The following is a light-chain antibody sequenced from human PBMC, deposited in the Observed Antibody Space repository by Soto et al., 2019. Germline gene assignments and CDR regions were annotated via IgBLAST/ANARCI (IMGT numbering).Light chain of an antibody. CDR2: GAS. J-gene: IGKJ2*01. CDR3: LQFDNSPLYT. Sequence: EVVLTQSPVTLSLSPGERATLSCRASQSFRGLLAWYQQKPGQAPRLLIYGASTRATGIPDRFSGSGSGTDFSLTISRLEPEDFAVYYCLQFDNSPLYTFGQGTKVEIK. CDR1: QSFRGL. V-gene: IGKV3-20*01.